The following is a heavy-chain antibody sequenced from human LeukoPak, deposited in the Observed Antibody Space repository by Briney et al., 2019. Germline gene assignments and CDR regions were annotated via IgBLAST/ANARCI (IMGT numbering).Heavy chain of an antibody. CDR2: INPNSGGT. V-gene: IGHV1-2*02. CDR1: GYTFTGYY. J-gene: IGHJ4*02. Sequence: GASVKVSCKASGYTFTGYYMHWVRQAPGQGLEWMGWINPNSGGTNYAQKFQGRVTMTRDTSISTAYMELSRLRSDDTAVYYCTTLGIVVVPAAPVDYWGQGTLVTVSS. D-gene: IGHD2-2*03. CDR3: TTLGIVVVPAAPVDY.